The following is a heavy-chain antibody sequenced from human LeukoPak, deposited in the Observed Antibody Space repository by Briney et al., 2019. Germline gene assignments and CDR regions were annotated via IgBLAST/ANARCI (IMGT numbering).Heavy chain of an antibody. J-gene: IGHJ4*02. D-gene: IGHD3-22*01. CDR2: IYYSGST. CDR3: ARERVEGDSSGYYD. V-gene: IGHV4-31*03. CDR1: GGSISSGGYY. Sequence: SETLSLTCTVSGGSISSGGYYWSWIRQHPGKGLEWTGYIYYSGSTYYNPSLKSRVTISVDTSKNQFSLKLSSVPAADTAVYYCARERVEGDSSGYYDWGQGTLVTVSS.